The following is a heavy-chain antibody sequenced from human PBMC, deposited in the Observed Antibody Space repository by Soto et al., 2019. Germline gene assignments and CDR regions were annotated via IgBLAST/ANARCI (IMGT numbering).Heavy chain of an antibody. J-gene: IGHJ4*02. V-gene: IGHV4-59*01. CDR3: ARVALAYQLPLSFDY. CDR2: IYYSGST. Sequence: PSETLSLTCTVSGGSISSYYWSWIRQPPGKGLEWIGYIYYSGSTNYNPSLKSRVTISVDTSKNQFSLKLSSVTAADTAVYYCARVALAYQLPLSFDYWGQGTLVTVSS. D-gene: IGHD2-2*01. CDR1: GGSISSYY.